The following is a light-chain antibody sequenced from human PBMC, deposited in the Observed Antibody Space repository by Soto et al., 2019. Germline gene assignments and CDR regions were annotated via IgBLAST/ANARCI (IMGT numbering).Light chain of an antibody. CDR1: QSISSW. CDR2: DAS. Sequence: DLQMTQSPSTLSASVGDRVTITCRASQSISSWLAWYQQKPGKAPKLLIYDASSLESGVPSRFSGSGSGTEVTLTISSLQPDDFATYYCQQYNSYITFGQGTRLEIK. V-gene: IGKV1-5*01. J-gene: IGKJ5*01. CDR3: QQYNSYIT.